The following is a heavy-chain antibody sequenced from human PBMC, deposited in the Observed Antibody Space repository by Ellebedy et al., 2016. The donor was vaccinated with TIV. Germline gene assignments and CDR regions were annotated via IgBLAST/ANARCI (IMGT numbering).Heavy chain of an antibody. CDR3: AKDRLGRRLGSQKGISVTDY. CDR2: TSYDETTK. J-gene: IGHJ4*02. D-gene: IGHD4-17*01. Sequence: PGGSLRLSCAASGLSFSAYAMHWVRQAPGKGLEWVAVTSYDETTKYYVDSVKGRFTVSRDNSKNTLYLQMNSLTYEDTAVYYCAKDRLGRRLGSQKGISVTDYWGQGTLVIVSS. V-gene: IGHV3-30*04. CDR1: GLSFSAYA.